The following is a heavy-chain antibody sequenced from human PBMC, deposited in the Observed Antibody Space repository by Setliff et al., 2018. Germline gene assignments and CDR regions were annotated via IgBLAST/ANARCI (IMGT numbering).Heavy chain of an antibody. J-gene: IGHJ4*02. V-gene: IGHV2-70*11. CDR1: GFSLTASGMC. CDR2: IDWDDAK. CDR3: ARTTTGIAAAPFDY. Sequence: GSGPTLVNPTQTLTLTCAFSGFSLTASGMCVTWIRQPPGKTLEWLARIDWDDAKYYRTSLKTRLTISKDTSKNQVVLTMTNMDPVDTATYYCARTTTGIAAAPFDYWGQGTLVTVSS. D-gene: IGHD6-13*01.